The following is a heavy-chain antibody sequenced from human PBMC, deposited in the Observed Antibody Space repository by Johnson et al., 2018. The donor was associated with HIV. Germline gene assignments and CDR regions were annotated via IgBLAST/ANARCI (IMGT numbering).Heavy chain of an antibody. J-gene: IGHJ3*02. CDR2: ISSNGGST. Sequence: EVQLVESGGGLVQPGGSLRLSCAASGFIFSSYAMHWVRQGPGKRLEFVSAISSNGGSTYYATSVKGIFTISSDNSKNTLYLQMGSLRTEDMAVYYCARGAGYFDWLSADEGFAFDIWGQGTMVTVSS. V-gene: IGHV3-64*01. CDR3: ARGAGYFDWLSADEGFAFDI. D-gene: IGHD3-9*01. CDR1: GFIFSSYA.